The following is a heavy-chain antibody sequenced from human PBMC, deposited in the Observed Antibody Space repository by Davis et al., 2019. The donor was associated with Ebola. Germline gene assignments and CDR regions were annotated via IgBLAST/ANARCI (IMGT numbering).Heavy chain of an antibody. Sequence: AASVKVSCKASGYTFTGYYMHWVRQAPGQGLEWMGWINPNSGGTNYAQKFQGWVTMTRDTSISTAYMELSRLRSDDTAVYYCARTLYDFWSGPPPLYYYYGMDVWGQGTTVTVSS. D-gene: IGHD3-3*01. CDR1: GYTFTGYY. V-gene: IGHV1-2*04. CDR3: ARTLYDFWSGPPPLYYYYGMDV. CDR2: INPNSGGT. J-gene: IGHJ6*02.